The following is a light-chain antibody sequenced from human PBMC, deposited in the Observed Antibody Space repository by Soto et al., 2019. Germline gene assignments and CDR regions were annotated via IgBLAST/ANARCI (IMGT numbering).Light chain of an antibody. V-gene: IGLV2-14*03. CDR1: SSDVGGYNF. Sequence: QSVLTQPASVSGSPGQSITISCTGTSSDVGGYNFVSWFQQHPGKVPKLLIYDVTNRPSGVSNRFSASKSGNTASLTVSGLQAEDEADYYCTSYTSSVTLVVFGGGTKLTVL. J-gene: IGLJ2*01. CDR3: TSYTSSVTLVV. CDR2: DVT.